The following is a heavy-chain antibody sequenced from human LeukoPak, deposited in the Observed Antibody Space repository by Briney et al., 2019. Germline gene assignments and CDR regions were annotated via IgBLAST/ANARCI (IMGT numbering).Heavy chain of an antibody. D-gene: IGHD6-19*01. CDR2: ISWNSGSI. V-gene: IGHV3-9*01. CDR3: ARGEGYSSGWYGF. CDR1: GFTFDDYA. J-gene: IGHJ5*01. Sequence: GGSLRLSCAASGFTFDDYAMHWVRQAPGKGLEWVSGISWNSGSIGYADSVKGRFTISRDNAKNSPYLQMNSLRAEDTAVYYCARGEGYSSGWYGFWGQGTLVTVSS.